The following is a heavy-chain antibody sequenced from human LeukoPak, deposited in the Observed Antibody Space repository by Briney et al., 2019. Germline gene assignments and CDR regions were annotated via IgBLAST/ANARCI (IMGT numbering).Heavy chain of an antibody. J-gene: IGHJ6*03. D-gene: IGHD3-10*01. Sequence: ASVKVSCKASGYTFTSYGISWVRQAPGQRLEWMGWINAGNGNTKYSQEFQGRVTITRDTSASTAYMELSSLRSEDMAVYYCARALNSGIGYMDVWGKGTTVTVSS. V-gene: IGHV1-3*03. CDR3: ARALNSGIGYMDV. CDR2: INAGNGNT. CDR1: GYTFTSYG.